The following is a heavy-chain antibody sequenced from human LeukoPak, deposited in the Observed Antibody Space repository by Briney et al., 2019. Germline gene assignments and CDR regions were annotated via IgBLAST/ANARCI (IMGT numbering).Heavy chain of an antibody. V-gene: IGHV4-39*01. CDR1: GGSISSSSYY. CDR2: IYYSGST. CDR3: ARHAVVVIANNWFDP. Sequence: PSETLSLTCTVSGGSISSSSYYWGWIRQPPGKGLEWIGRIYYSGSTYYNPSLKSRVTISVDTSKNQFSLKLSSVTAADTAVYYCARHAVVVIANNWFDPWGQGTLVTVSS. D-gene: IGHD2-21*01. J-gene: IGHJ5*02.